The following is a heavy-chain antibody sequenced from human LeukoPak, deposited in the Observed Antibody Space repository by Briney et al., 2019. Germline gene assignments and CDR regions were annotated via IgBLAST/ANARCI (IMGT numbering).Heavy chain of an antibody. V-gene: IGHV3-7*01. J-gene: IGHJ4*02. CDR2: ITQDGSEK. D-gene: IGHD5-18*01. CDR3: ASDTGCGYSRYDC. Sequence: GGSLRLSCAASGFTFSSYWMSWIRQAPGKGLEWVANITQDGSEKYYVSSVKGRFTISRDNARDSPYLQMNSLRAEDTAGYYCASDTGCGYSRYDCWGQGTLVTVSS. CDR1: GFTFSSYW.